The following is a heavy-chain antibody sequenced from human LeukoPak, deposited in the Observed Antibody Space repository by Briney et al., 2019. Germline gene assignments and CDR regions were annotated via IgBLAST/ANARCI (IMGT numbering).Heavy chain of an antibody. Sequence: GGSLRLSRAASGFTFSGKWMHWVRQAPGKGLVWVSRIKGDGSSTTYADSVKGRFTISRDNAKNTLHLQMDSLRAEDTAVYYCARSDWLDSWGQGTLVIVSS. CDR1: GFTFSGKW. CDR2: IKGDGSST. V-gene: IGHV3-74*03. J-gene: IGHJ5*01. CDR3: ARSDWLDS.